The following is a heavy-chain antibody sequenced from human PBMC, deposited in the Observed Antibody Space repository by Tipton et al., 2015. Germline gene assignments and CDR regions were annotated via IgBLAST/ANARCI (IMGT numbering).Heavy chain of an antibody. D-gene: IGHD2-2*01. CDR1: GGSISSYY. V-gene: IGHV4-59*07. J-gene: IGHJ6*02. CDR3: ARSRTNIVVVPADYGMDV. CDR2: IYYSGNT. Sequence: TLSLTCTVSGGSISSYYWSWIRQSPGKGLEWIGYIYYSGNTNYNPSLKSRVTISVDTPKKQFSLKLSSVTAADTAVYYCARSRTNIVVVPADYGMDVWGQGTTVTASS.